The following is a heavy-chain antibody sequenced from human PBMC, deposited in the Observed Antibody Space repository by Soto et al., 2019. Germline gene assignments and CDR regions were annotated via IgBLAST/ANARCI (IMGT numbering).Heavy chain of an antibody. Sequence: GGSLRLSCAASGFTFSSYAMSWVRQAPGTGLEWVSGISGSGDNTYYADSEKGRFTISRDNSENTLYLQMNSLRAEDTAVYYCAKAADYSGSGSHYLLFDYWGQGTLVTVSS. CDR2: ISGSGDNT. V-gene: IGHV3-23*01. CDR1: GFTFSSYA. D-gene: IGHD3-10*01. J-gene: IGHJ4*02. CDR3: AKAADYSGSGSHYLLFDY.